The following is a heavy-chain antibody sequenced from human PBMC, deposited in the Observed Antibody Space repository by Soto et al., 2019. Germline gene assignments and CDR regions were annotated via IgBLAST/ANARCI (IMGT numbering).Heavy chain of an antibody. CDR1: GFTFNTYG. CDR3: AKSPNFYCSSTNCYKYYFAH. V-gene: IGHV3-30*18. J-gene: IGHJ4*02. D-gene: IGHD2-2*02. Sequence: QEQLVESGGVVVQPGKSLRLSCAASGFTFNTYGMHWVRQAPGKWLEWVAVISSDGSEKYYVDSVKGRFTISKDNSKNTLYLQINSLRPEDTAVYYCAKSPNFYCSSTNCYKYYFAHWGQGTRVTVAS. CDR2: ISSDGSEK.